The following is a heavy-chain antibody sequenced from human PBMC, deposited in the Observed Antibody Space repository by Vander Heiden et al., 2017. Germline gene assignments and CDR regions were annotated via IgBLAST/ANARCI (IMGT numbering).Heavy chain of an antibody. Sequence: QVQLVESGGGLVKPGGSLRLSCAVSGFTVSDYYMTWIRQAPGKGLEWISYISSSGSTIYYADSVEGRFTISRDNARNSMYLQMNSLRAEDTAVYYCAVEMDTTWGWGQGTLVTVSS. CDR3: AVEMDTTWG. V-gene: IGHV3-11*01. J-gene: IGHJ4*02. CDR1: GFTVSDYY. CDR2: ISSSGSTI. D-gene: IGHD5-18*01.